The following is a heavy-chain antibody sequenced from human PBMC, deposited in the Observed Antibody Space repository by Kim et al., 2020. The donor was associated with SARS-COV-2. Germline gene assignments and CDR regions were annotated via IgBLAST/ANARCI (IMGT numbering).Heavy chain of an antibody. CDR3: ARWDRVLPLDY. Sequence: ASVKVSCKASGYTFSSYSMHWVRQAPGQRLEWMGWINAGNGNTKHSQKFQGRVTITRDTSASTAYMELSSLRSEDTAVYYCARWDRVLPLDYWGQGTLVTVSS. V-gene: IGHV1-3*01. CDR2: INAGNGNT. J-gene: IGHJ4*02. CDR1: GYTFSSYS. D-gene: IGHD1-26*01.